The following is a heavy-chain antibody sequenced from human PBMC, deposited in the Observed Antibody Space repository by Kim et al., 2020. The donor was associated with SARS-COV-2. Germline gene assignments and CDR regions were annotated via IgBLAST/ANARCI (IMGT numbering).Heavy chain of an antibody. CDR2: IYYSGST. D-gene: IGHD3-10*02. CDR3: ARDLSMFSYGMDV. V-gene: IGHV4-31*03. Sequence: SETLSLTCTVSGGSISSGGYYWSWIRQHPGKGLEWIGYIYYSGSTYYNPSLKSRVTISVDTSKNQFSLKLSSVTVADTAVYYCARDLSMFSYGMDVWGQGTTVTVSS. J-gene: IGHJ6*02. CDR1: GGSISSGGYY.